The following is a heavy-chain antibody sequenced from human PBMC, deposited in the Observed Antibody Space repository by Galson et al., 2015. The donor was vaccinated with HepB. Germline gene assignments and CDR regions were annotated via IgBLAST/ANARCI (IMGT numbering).Heavy chain of an antibody. CDR3: ARATLCWYFDL. J-gene: IGHJ2*01. V-gene: IGHV2-70*11. CDR1: GFSLSTSRMC. CDR2: IDWGDDK. Sequence: PALVKPTQTLTLTCTFSGFSLSTSRMCVSWIRQPPGKALEWLGRIDWGDDKYYSTSLKTRLTISKDTSKNQVVLTMTNMDPVDTATYYCARATLCWYFDLSGRGTLVTVSS.